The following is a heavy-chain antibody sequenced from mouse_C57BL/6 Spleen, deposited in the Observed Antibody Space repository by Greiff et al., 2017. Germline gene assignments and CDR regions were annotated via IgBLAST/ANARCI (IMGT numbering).Heavy chain of an antibody. CDR2: INPSNGGT. CDR1: GYTFTSYW. J-gene: IGHJ4*01. CDR3: ARGRPVVARDYYAMDY. D-gene: IGHD1-1*01. V-gene: IGHV1-53*01. Sequence: QVHVKQPGTELVKPGASVKLSCKASGYTFTSYWMHWVKQRPGQGLEWIGNINPSNGGTNYNEKFRSKATLTVDKSSSTAYMQLSSLTSEDSAVYYCARGRPVVARDYYAMDYWGQGTSVTVSS.